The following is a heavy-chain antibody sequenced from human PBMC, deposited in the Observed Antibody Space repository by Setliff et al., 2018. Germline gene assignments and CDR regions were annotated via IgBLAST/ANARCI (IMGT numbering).Heavy chain of an antibody. CDR3: ARERYFDY. CDR2: MNPNSGKT. Sequence: ASVKVSCKASGGTFSSYGISWVRQAPGQGLEWMGWMNPNSGKTGCAQKFQGRVIMTRNTSISTAYLELNTLRSDDTAVYYCARERYFDYWGQGTLVTVSS. J-gene: IGHJ4*02. CDR1: GGTFSSYG. V-gene: IGHV1-8*02.